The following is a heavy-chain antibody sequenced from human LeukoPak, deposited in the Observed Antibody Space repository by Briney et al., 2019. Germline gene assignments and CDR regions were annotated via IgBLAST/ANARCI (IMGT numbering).Heavy chain of an antibody. CDR3: ARSISGVFNRFDY. CDR2: ISYDGSNK. J-gene: IGHJ4*02. D-gene: IGHD2-21*01. Sequence: GGSLRLSCAASGFTFSSYAMHWVRQAPGKGLEWVAVISYDGSNKYYADSVKGRFTISRDNSKNTLYLQMNSLRAEDTAVYYCARSISGVFNRFDYWGKGTLVTVSS. CDR1: GFTFSSYA. V-gene: IGHV3-30-3*01.